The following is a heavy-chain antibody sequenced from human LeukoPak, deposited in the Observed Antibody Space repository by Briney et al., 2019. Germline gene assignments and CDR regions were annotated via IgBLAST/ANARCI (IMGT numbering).Heavy chain of an antibody. CDR1: GFTFSIYS. Sequence: PGGSLRLSCAASGFTFSIYSMNWVRQAPGKGLEWVSSISSSSSYIYYADSVKGRFTISRDNAKNSLYLQMNSLRAEDTAVYYCARDRHHGFGELFPWGQGTLVTVSS. V-gene: IGHV3-21*01. J-gene: IGHJ4*02. D-gene: IGHD3-10*01. CDR2: ISSSSSYI. CDR3: ARDRHHGFGELFP.